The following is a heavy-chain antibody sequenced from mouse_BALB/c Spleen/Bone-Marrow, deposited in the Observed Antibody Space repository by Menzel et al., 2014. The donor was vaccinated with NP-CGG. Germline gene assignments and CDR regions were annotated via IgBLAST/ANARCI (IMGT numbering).Heavy chain of an antibody. Sequence: QLQQSGPELVKPGASVKMSCKASGYTFTSYVVHWVKQKPGQGLEWIGNINPYNDDTMYNEKFKGKATLTSDKSSSTAYMELSSLTSEDSAVYYCARSLYGYGWYFDVWGAGTTVTVSS. CDR2: INPYNDDT. D-gene: IGHD2-2*01. CDR3: ARSLYGYGWYFDV. J-gene: IGHJ1*01. V-gene: IGHV1-14*01. CDR1: GYTFTSYV.